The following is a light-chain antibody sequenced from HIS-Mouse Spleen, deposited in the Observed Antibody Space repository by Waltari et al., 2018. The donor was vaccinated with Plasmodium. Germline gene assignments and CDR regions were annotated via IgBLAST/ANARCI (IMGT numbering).Light chain of an antibody. CDR1: QSISSR. Sequence: DIQMTQSPSTLSASVVDRVTITCRASQSISSRLAWYQQKPGKAPKLLIYKASSLESGVPSRFSGSGSGTEFTLTISSLQPDDFATYYCQQYNSYSWTFGQGTKVEIK. CDR2: KAS. V-gene: IGKV1-5*03. CDR3: QQYNSYSWT. J-gene: IGKJ1*01.